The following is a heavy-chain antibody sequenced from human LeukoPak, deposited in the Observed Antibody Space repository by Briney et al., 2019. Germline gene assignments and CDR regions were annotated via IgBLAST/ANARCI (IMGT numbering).Heavy chain of an antibody. CDR3: ARPHSSGWYGVYDI. CDR2: FAYSGTT. CDR1: DGSISSHY. D-gene: IGHD6-19*01. Sequence: LETLSLTCTVSDGSISSHYWSWIRQPPGKGLEWIGHFAYSGTTSYNASLKSRVTISVDTSKNQFSLTLTSVTAADTAVYYCARPHSSGWYGVYDIWGQGTMVTVSS. J-gene: IGHJ3*02. V-gene: IGHV4-59*08.